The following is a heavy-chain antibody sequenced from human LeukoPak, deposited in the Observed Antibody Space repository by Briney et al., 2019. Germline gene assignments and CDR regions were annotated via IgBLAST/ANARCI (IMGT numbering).Heavy chain of an antibody. D-gene: IGHD5-24*01. CDR2: INHSEST. J-gene: IGHJ4*02. V-gene: IGHV4-34*01. CDR3: ARGGDGYTNFDY. Sequence: PSETLSLTCAVYGGSFSGYYWSWIRPPPGKRLEWIGEINHSESTNYNPSLKSRVTISVDTSKNQFSLKLSSVTAADTAVYYCARGGDGYTNFDYWGQGTLVTVSS. CDR1: GGSFSGYY.